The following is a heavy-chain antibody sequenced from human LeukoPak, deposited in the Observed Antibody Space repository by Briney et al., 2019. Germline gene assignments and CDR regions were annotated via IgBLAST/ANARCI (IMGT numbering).Heavy chain of an antibody. J-gene: IGHJ3*02. CDR3: ANAIENDGFDI. V-gene: IGHV3-30*18. CDR2: ISYDGSNK. CDR1: GFTFSSYG. D-gene: IGHD5-24*01. Sequence: TGGSLSLSCAASGFTFSSYGMHWVRQAPGKGLEWVSVISYDGSNKYFADSVKGRFTISRDNSKYTLYLQMNSLRAEDTAVYYCANAIENDGFDIWGQGTMVTVSS.